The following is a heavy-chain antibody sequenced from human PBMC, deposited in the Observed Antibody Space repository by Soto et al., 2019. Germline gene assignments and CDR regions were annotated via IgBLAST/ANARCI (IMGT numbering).Heavy chain of an antibody. V-gene: IGHV1-2*04. CDR3: ARSRGYSYGPDY. Sequence: GASVKVSCKASGYTFTGYYMHWVRQAPGQGLEWMGWIDPNSGGTNYAQKFQGWVTMTRDTSISTAYMELSRLRSDDTAVYYCARSRGYSYGPDYWGQGTLVTVSS. D-gene: IGHD5-18*01. CDR1: GYTFTGYY. J-gene: IGHJ4*02. CDR2: IDPNSGGT.